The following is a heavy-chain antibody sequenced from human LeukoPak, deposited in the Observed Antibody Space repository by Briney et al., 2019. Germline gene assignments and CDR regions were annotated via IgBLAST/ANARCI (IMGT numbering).Heavy chain of an antibody. CDR1: XFTXRSHG. V-gene: IGHV3-30*18. CDR3: AKTLANRFDY. D-gene: IGHD2/OR15-2a*01. Sequence: TSXXLXCXAXXFTXRSHGMHWVRQAPGKGLEWVAVISYDGSNKYYADSVKGRFTISRDNSKNTLYLQMNSLRAEDTAVYYCAKTLANRFDYWGQGTLVTVSS. J-gene: IGHJ4*02. CDR2: ISYDGSNK.